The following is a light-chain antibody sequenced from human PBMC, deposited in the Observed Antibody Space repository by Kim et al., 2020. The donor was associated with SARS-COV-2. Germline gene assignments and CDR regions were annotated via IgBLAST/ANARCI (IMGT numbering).Light chain of an antibody. CDR2: DVS. Sequence: GQSITISCTGTNGDVGAGEDVAWYQQYPGNAPKIMIYDVSRGRVSNQFSGARSGNTADLTISGLQPEDEADYYCSSFATRSAGAVVFGGGTQLTVL. CDR1: NGDVGAGED. V-gene: IGLV2-14*03. CDR3: SSFATRSAGAVV. J-gene: IGLJ2*01.